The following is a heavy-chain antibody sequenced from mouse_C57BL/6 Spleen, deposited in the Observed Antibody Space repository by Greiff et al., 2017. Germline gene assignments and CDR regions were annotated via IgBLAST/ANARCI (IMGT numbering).Heavy chain of an antibody. D-gene: IGHD2-5*01. V-gene: IGHV5-17*01. J-gene: IGHJ1*03. CDR2: ISSGSSTN. Sequence: EVHLVESGGGLVKPGWSLKLSCAASGFTFSDYGMHWVRQAPEKGLEWVAYISSGSSTNYYADTVKGRFTISRDNAKNTLFLQMTSLRSEDTAMYYCAKESYSNHWDFDDWGKGTTVTVSS. CDR3: AKESYSNHWDFDD. CDR1: GFTFSDYG.